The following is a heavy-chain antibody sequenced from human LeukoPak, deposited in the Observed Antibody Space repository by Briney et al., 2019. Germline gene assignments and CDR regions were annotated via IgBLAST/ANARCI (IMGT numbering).Heavy chain of an antibody. CDR1: GGSISSSSYY. CDR2: IYYTGRT. V-gene: IGHV4-39*07. Sequence: PSETLSLTCTVSGGSISSSSYYWGWIRQPPGKGLEWIGSIYYTGRTYYSPSLMGRIIISVDTSKNQFSLKLTSVTAADTAVYYCARTLNDFDLWGRGTLVTVSS. CDR3: ARTLNDFDL. J-gene: IGHJ2*01.